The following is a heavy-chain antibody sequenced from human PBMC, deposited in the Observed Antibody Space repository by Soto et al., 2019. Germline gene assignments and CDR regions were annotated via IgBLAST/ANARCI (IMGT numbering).Heavy chain of an antibody. Sequence: QVQLQQWGAGLLKPSETLSLTCAVYGGSFSGYYWSWIRQPPGKGLEWIGEINHSGSTNYNPSLKSRVTISVDTSKNQFSLKLISVTAADTAVYYCASHLLLWFGELSRSWFDPWGQGTLVTVSS. CDR2: INHSGST. CDR3: ASHLLLWFGELSRSWFDP. D-gene: IGHD3-10*01. CDR1: GGSFSGYY. V-gene: IGHV4-34*01. J-gene: IGHJ5*02.